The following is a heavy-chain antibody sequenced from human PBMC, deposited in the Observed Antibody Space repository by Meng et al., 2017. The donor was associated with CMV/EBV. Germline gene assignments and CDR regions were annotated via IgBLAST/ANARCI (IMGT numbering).Heavy chain of an antibody. D-gene: IGHD2-2*02. V-gene: IGHV3-23*01. J-gene: IGHJ4*02. CDR2: ISGSGGST. CDR1: GFTFSSYA. CDR3: ARYCTNTGCYIYDY. Sequence: GGSLRLSCAASGFTFSSYAMSWVRQAPGKGLEWVSAISGSGGSTYYADSVKGRFTISRDNSKNTLYLQMNSLRAEDTAVYYCARYCTNTGCYIYDYWGQGTLVTVSS.